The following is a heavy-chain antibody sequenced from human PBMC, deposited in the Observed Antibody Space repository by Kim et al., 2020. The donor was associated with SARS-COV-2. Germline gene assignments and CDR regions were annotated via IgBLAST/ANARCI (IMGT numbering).Heavy chain of an antibody. D-gene: IGHD3-16*02. Sequence: SETLSLTCAVYGGSFSGYYLSWVRQPPGKGLEWIGEINHSGSTNYNPSLKSRVTISVDTTKNQFPLKLSYVTAADTAVDYCAGAPSDNICGGYRNDAFD. J-gene: IGHJ3*02. CDR3: AGAPSDNICGGYRNDAFD. CDR2: INHSGST. V-gene: IGHV4-34*01. CDR1: GGSFSGYY.